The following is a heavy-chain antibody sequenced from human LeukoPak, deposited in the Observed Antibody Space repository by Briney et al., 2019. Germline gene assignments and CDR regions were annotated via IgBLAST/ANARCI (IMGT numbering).Heavy chain of an antibody. CDR2: IYSGGST. J-gene: IGHJ6*02. CDR3: ARNRLVVVAATRDYYGMDV. D-gene: IGHD2-15*01. CDR1: GFTVSSNY. Sequence: GGSLRLSCAVSGFTVSSNYMSWVRQAPGKGLEWVSVIYSGGSTYYADSVKGRFTISRDNSKNTLYLQMNSLRAEDTAVYYCARNRLVVVAATRDYYGMDVWGQGTTVTVSS. V-gene: IGHV3-53*01.